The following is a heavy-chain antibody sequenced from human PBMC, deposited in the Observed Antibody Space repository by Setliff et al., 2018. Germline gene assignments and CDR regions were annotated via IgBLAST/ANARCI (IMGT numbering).Heavy chain of an antibody. V-gene: IGHV3-64D*09. CDR3: VKTHWDTWIRGAFDI. Sequence: HPGGSLRLSCSASGFTFNTYTMHWVRQAPGKGLEYVSSIGPNGSSTYYANSVKGRFTISRDSSKNTLYLQMSSLRAEDTAVYYCVKTHWDTWIRGAFDIWGQGTMVTVSS. CDR2: IGPNGSST. CDR1: GFTFNTYT. D-gene: IGHD3-10*01. J-gene: IGHJ3*02.